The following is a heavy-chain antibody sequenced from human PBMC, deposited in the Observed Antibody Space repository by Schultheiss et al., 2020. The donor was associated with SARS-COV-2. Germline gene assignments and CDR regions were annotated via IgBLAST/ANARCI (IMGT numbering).Heavy chain of an antibody. J-gene: IGHJ4*02. CDR1: GYTFTGYG. V-gene: IGHV1-18*01. CDR3: ARDLRLGYCSGGSCYSPYYFDY. D-gene: IGHD2-15*01. CDR2: ISAYNGNT. Sequence: ASVKVSCKASGYTFTGYGISWVRQAPGQGLEWMGWISAYNGNTNYAQKLQGRVTMTTDTSTSTAYMELRSLRSDDTAVYYCARDLRLGYCSGGSCYSPYYFDYWGQGTLVTVSS.